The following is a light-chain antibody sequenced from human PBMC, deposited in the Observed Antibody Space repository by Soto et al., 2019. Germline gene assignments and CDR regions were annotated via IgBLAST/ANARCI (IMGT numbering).Light chain of an antibody. CDR1: SSDVGSYDF. Sequence: QSALTQPASVSGSPGQSITMSCTGTSSDVGSYDFVSWYQQHPGKAPKLLIYEVSNRPSGVSARFSGSKSDNTASLTISGLQAADEADYFCSSYSSSTVLDVFGSGTKLTVL. CDR3: SSYSSSTVLDV. V-gene: IGLV2-14*01. CDR2: EVS. J-gene: IGLJ1*01.